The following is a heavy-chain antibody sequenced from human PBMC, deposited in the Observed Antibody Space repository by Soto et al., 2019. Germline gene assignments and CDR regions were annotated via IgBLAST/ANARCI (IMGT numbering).Heavy chain of an antibody. V-gene: IGHV4-61*01. CDR2: IYYSGGT. Sequence: SETLSLTCTVSGGSVSSGSYYWSWIRQPPGKGLEWIGYIYYSGGTNYNPSLKSRVTISVDTSKNQFSLKLSSVTAADTAVYYCARGLFDYWGQGTLVTVSS. J-gene: IGHJ4*02. CDR1: GGSVSSGSYY. CDR3: ARGLFDY.